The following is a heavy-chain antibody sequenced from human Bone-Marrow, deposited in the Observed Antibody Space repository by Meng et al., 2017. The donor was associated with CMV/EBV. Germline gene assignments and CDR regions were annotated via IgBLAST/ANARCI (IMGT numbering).Heavy chain of an antibody. CDR1: DFTFSNYA. CDR2: IASGGGDI. D-gene: IGHD5-24*01. J-gene: IGHJ4*02. V-gene: IGHV3-23*01. CDR3: AKDPPDAEEMTTTYY. Sequence: GGSLRLSCVASDFTFSNYAMIWVRQAPGKGLEWVSVIASGGGDIHYADSVRGRFTISRDNSKNTLYLQMNSLRAEDTAVYYCAKDPPDAEEMTTTYYWGQGTLVTVSS.